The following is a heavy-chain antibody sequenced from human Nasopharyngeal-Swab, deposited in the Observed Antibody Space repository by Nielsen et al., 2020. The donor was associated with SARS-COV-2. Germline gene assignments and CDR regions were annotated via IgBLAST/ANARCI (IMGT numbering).Heavy chain of an antibody. CDR2: ISSSSSYI. D-gene: IGHD3-10*01. J-gene: IGHJ6*03. CDR1: GFTFSSYS. V-gene: IGHV3-21*01. Sequence: GGSLRISCAASGFTFSSYSMNWVRQATGKGLEWVSSISSSSSYIYYADSVKGRFTISRDNAKNSLYLQMNSLRAEDTAVYYCARARRGVDYYMDVWGKGTAVTVSS. CDR3: ARARRGVDYYMDV.